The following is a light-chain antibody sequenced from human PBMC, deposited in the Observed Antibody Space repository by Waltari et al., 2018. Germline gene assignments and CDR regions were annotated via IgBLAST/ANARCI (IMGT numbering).Light chain of an antibody. Sequence: DIVMTQTPVSLPVTPGEPASISCRSSQRLLDSDDGNIYLDWYLQKPGQSPQLLIDTLSHRAPGVPDRFRGSGSGTDFTLKITRAEAEDTGIYYCMQRIEFPPTFGPGTKVDI. CDR2: TLS. V-gene: IGKV2-40*01. CDR3: MQRIEFPPT. CDR1: QRLLDSDDGNIY. J-gene: IGKJ3*01.